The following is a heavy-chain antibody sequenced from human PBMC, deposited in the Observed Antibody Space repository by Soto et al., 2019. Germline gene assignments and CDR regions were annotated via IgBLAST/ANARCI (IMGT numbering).Heavy chain of an antibody. CDR1: GYTFTGYY. D-gene: IGHD6-13*01. CDR2: INPNSGGT. J-gene: IGHJ5*02. V-gene: IGHV1-2*04. Sequence: ASVKVSCKASGYTFTGYYMHWVRQAPGQGLEWMGWINPNSGGTNYAQKFQGWVTTTRDTSTSTVYMELSSLTSEDTAVYYCARDQSWQDLVWWLDPWGQGTLVTVSS. CDR3: ARDQSWQDLVWWLDP.